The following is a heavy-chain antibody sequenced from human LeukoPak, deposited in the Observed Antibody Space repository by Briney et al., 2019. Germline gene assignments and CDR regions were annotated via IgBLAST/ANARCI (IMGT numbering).Heavy chain of an antibody. CDR2: IRYDESQK. V-gene: IGHV3-30*02. D-gene: IGHD3-16*01. J-gene: IGHJ4*02. CDR1: GLTFSDFG. Sequence: GGSLRLSCTVSGLTFSDFGMHWVRQAPGKGLEWVAYIRYDESQKYYADSVKGRSTISRDNSKSTLYLEINSLGAEDTAVYYCGKDLTSGYVSSGRDYWGQGTLVTVSS. CDR3: GKDLTSGYVSSGRDY.